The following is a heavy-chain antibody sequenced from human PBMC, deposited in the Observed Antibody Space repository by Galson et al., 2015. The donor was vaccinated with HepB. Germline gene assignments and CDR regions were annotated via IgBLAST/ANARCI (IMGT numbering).Heavy chain of an antibody. D-gene: IGHD2-2*01. CDR3: ARDRRECTTARCFNFHYYGVDV. CDR2: IYHTGST. CDR1: GVSISSSLYY. Sequence: ETLSLTCAVSGVSISSSLYYWGWIRQSPKKGLEWIGEIYHTGSTNYNPSLKSRVAFSVDKSKNQFSLRLNSVTAADAAVYYCARDRRECTTARCFNFHYYGVDVWGQGTTVAVSS. V-gene: IGHV4-39*07. J-gene: IGHJ6*02.